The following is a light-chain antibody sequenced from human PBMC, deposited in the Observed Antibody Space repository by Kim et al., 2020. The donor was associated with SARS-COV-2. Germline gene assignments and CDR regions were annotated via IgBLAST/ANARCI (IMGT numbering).Light chain of an antibody. CDR2: LAS. CDR3: QQYKTDAS. Sequence: SASVGDRVTITCRASQGVERGLAWYQQKPGKAPKLLISLASRLESGVPSRFSGTGSGTEFTLTISSLQPDDFATYYCQQYKTDASFGGGTKVDIK. J-gene: IGKJ4*01. V-gene: IGKV1-5*03. CDR1: QGVERG.